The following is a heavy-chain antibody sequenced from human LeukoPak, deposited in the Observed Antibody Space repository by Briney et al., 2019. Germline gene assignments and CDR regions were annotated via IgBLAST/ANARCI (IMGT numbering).Heavy chain of an antibody. CDR2: IYYSGST. Sequence: SETLSLTCTVSGGSISSGGYYWSWIRQHPGKGLEWIGYIYYSGSTYYNPSLKSRVTISVDTSKNQFSLKLSSVTAADTAVYYCARAKRSAAAGGNDYWGQGTLVTVSS. D-gene: IGHD6-13*01. V-gene: IGHV4-31*03. CDR3: ARAKRSAAAGGNDY. J-gene: IGHJ4*02. CDR1: GGSISSGGYY.